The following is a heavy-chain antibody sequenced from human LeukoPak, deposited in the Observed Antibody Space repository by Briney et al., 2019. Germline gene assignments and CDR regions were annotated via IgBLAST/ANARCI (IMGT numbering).Heavy chain of an antibody. D-gene: IGHD3-3*01. CDR2: IKSKTDGGTT. CDR1: GFTFSNAW. J-gene: IGHJ4*02. CDR3: TTEFQGFWSGYYFDY. Sequence: GGSLRLSCAASGFTFSNAWMSWVRQAPGKGLEWVGRIKSKTDGGTTDYAAPVKGRFTISRDDSKNTLYLQMNSLKTEDTAVYYCTTEFQGFWSGYYFDYWGQGTLVTVSS. V-gene: IGHV3-15*01.